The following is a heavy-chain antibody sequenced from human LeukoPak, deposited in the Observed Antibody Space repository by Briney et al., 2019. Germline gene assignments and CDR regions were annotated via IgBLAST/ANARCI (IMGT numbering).Heavy chain of an antibody. CDR2: ISGSGGST. V-gene: IGHV3-23*01. J-gene: IGHJ5*02. Sequence: GGSLRLSCAASGFTFSSYAMSWVRQAPGKGLEWVSAISGSGGSTYYADSVKGRFTISRDNAKNSLYLQMNSLRAEDTAVYYCARGEVLRFSPPEENWFDPWGQGTLVTVSS. D-gene: IGHD3-3*01. CDR3: ARGEVLRFSPPEENWFDP. CDR1: GFTFSSYA.